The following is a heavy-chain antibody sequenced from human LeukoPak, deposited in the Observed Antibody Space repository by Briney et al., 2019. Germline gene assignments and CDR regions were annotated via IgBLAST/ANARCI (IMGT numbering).Heavy chain of an antibody. Sequence: SVKVSCKASGGTFSSYAISWVRQAPGQGLEWMGGIIPIFGTANYAQKFQGRVTITADESTSTAYMELSSLRSEDTAVYYCAREGGYYDSSGYYNNYFDYWGQGTLVTVSS. CDR1: GGTFSSYA. CDR3: AREGGYYDSSGYYNNYFDY. V-gene: IGHV1-69*13. J-gene: IGHJ4*02. CDR2: IIPIFGTA. D-gene: IGHD3-22*01.